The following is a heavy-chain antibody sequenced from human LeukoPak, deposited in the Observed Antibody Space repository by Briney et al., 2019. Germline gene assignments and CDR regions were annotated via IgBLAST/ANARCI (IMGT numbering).Heavy chain of an antibody. Sequence: QPGGSLRLSCAASGFTFSSHGMHWVRQAPGRGLEWVAFIRYDGSNKYYADSVKGRFTISRDNSKNTLYPQMNSLRGEDTAVYYCAKDGTMVRGLIILNIGDHYYMDVWGKGTTVTVSS. D-gene: IGHD3-10*01. CDR1: GFTFSSHG. CDR3: AKDGTMVRGLIILNIGDHYYMDV. CDR2: IRYDGSNK. V-gene: IGHV3-30*02. J-gene: IGHJ6*03.